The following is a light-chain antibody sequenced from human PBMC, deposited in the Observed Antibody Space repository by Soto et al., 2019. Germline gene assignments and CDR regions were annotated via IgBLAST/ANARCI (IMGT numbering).Light chain of an antibody. CDR2: GAS. V-gene: IGKV3-20*01. Sequence: VMTQSPAPLSASPGERATLSCRASQSVSSSCLAWYQQKPGQAPRLLIYGASSRATGIPDRFSGSGSGTDFTLTISRLEPEDFAVYYCQQYGSSLRTFAQGTKVAIK. J-gene: IGKJ1*01. CDR3: QQYGSSLRT. CDR1: QSVSSSC.